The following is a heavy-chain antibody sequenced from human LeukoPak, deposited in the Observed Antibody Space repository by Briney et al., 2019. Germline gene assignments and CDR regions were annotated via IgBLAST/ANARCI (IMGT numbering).Heavy chain of an antibody. CDR2: ISNDGSNK. CDR1: GFTFSSYA. Sequence: PGRSLRLSCATSGFTFSSYAMHWVRQAPGKGLEWVAVISNDGSNKYYADSVKGRFTISRDNSKNTLYLQMNSLRAEDTAVYYCATGVGATPGWFDPWGQGTLVTVSS. J-gene: IGHJ5*02. V-gene: IGHV3-30-3*01. D-gene: IGHD1-26*01. CDR3: ATGVGATPGWFDP.